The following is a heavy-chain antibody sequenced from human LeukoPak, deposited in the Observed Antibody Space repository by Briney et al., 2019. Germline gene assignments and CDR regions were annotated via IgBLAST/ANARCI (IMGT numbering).Heavy chain of an antibody. J-gene: IGHJ2*01. CDR2: IYYSGST. D-gene: IGHD6-13*01. Sequence: SSETLSLTCTVSGGSISSYYWSWIRQPPGKGLEWIGYIYYSGSTNYNPSLKSRVTISVDTSKNQFSLKLSSVTAADTAVYYCARQKQGFYWYFDLWGRGTLVTVSS. CDR3: ARQKQGFYWYFDL. V-gene: IGHV4-59*08. CDR1: GGSISSYY.